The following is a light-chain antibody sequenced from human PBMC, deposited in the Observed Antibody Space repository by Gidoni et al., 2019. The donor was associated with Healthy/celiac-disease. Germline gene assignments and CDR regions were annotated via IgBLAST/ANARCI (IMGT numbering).Light chain of an antibody. CDR2: DAS. CDR1: QSVSSY. CDR3: QQRSNWPPLIT. J-gene: IGKJ4*01. V-gene: IGKV3-11*01. Sequence: EIVLTQSPATLSLSPGERATLSCRASQSVSSYLAWYQQKPGQAPRLLIYDASNRATGIPARFSGSGSGTDFTLTISSLEPEDFVVYYCQQRSNWPPLITFGGGTKVEIK.